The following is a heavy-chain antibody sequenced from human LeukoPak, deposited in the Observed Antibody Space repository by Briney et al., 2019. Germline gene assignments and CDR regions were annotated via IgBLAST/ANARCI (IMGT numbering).Heavy chain of an antibody. CDR1: GNSFGDYY. CDR3: TIDMGTTGEVKFDP. Sequence: SETLSLTCTVSGNSFGDYYWSWIRQLAGKGLEWIGRIYTSGSTTYNPSLKSRVTMSVDTSKSQISLNLMSVTAADTAVYYCTIDMGTTGEVKFDPWGQGTLVTVSS. V-gene: IGHV4-4*07. CDR2: IYTSGST. J-gene: IGHJ5*02. D-gene: IGHD4-17*01.